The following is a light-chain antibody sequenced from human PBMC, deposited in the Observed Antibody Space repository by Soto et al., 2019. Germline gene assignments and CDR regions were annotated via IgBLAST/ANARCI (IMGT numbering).Light chain of an antibody. CDR2: GAS. CDR3: QQYGSSPLT. J-gene: IGKJ2*01. Sequence: EIVLTQSPGTLSLSPGERATLSCRASQSVNSIYLAWYQQKPGQAPRLLLYGASSRPTGIPDRFSGSGSATDFTLTITRLEPEDFAVYYCQQYGSSPLTFGPGTKLEIK. CDR1: QSVNSIY. V-gene: IGKV3-20*01.